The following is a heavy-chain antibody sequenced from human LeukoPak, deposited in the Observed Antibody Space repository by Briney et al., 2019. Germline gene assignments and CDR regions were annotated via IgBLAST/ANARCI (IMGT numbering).Heavy chain of an antibody. Sequence: SETLSLTCTVAGGSISSGGYYWSWIRQHPGKGLEWIGYIYYSGSTYYNPSLKSRVTISVDTSKNQFSLKLSSVTAADTAVYYCAREGVAGYFDYWGQGTLVTVSS. CDR1: GGSISSGGYY. V-gene: IGHV4-31*03. J-gene: IGHJ4*02. D-gene: IGHD6-19*01. CDR3: AREGVAGYFDY. CDR2: IYYSGST.